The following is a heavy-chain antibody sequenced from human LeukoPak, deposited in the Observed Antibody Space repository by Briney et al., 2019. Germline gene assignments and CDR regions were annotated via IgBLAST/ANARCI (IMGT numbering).Heavy chain of an antibody. V-gene: IGHV3-74*01. J-gene: IGHJ4*02. D-gene: IGHD6-13*01. CDR3: ARDHSIAAAGTN. Sequence: GGSLRLSCAVSGFTFSSYWMHWVRQAPGKGLVWVSRINSDGSSTSYADSVKGRFTISRDNSKNTLYLQMNSLRAEDTAVYYCARDHSIAAAGTNWGQGTLVTVSS. CDR2: INSDGSST. CDR1: GFTFSSYW.